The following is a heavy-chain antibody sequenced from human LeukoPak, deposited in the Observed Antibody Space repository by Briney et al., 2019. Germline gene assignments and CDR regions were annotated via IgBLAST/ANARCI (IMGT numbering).Heavy chain of an antibody. J-gene: IGHJ3*02. D-gene: IGHD6-13*01. CDR3: ARDRTFPYLSSSWYWGHDAFDI. V-gene: IGHV3-48*04. Sequence: GGSLRLSCAASGFTFSSYNLNWVRQAPGKGLEWVSYISSSGSTIYYADSVKGRFTISRDNAKNSLYLQMNSLRAEDTAVYYCARDRTFPYLSSSWYWGHDAFDIWGQGTMVTVSS. CDR1: GFTFSSYN. CDR2: ISSSGSTI.